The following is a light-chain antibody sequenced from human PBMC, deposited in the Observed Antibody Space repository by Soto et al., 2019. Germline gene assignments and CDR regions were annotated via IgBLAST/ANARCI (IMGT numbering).Light chain of an antibody. CDR2: GAS. Sequence: EIVLTQSPGTLSSSPGERATLSCRASQTVTSNYLAWYQQKPGQAPRLLFFGASIKATGLPDRFSGGGSGTYFPLTLRSLEPEDFAVYYCQQYGSSPGTFGQGTKVEVK. CDR1: QTVTSNY. J-gene: IGKJ1*01. CDR3: QQYGSSPGT. V-gene: IGKV3-20*01.